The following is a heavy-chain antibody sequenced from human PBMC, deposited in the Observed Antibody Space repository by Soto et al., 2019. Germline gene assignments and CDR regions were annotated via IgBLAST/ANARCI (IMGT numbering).Heavy chain of an antibody. V-gene: IGHV3-23*01. D-gene: IGHD1-20*01. J-gene: IGHJ4*02. Sequence: EVQLLESGGGLVQPGGSLRLSCAASGFTFSSYAMSWVRQAPGKGLEWVSAFSGSGGSTYYADSVKGRFTISRDNSKNTLYLQMNSLRAEDTAVYYGAKNFGITGRGRRGPVDYWGQGTLVTVSS. CDR1: GFTFSSYA. CDR3: AKNFGITGRGRRGPVDY. CDR2: FSGSGGST.